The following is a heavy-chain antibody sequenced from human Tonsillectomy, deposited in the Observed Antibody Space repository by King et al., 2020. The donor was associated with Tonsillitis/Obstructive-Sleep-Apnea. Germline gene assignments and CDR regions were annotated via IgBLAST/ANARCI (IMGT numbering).Heavy chain of an antibody. CDR2: ISYDGRQD. CDR1: GFTFRTYA. CDR3: TRDRGTRSSYSDS. V-gene: IGHV3-30*01. D-gene: IGHD6-6*01. Sequence: VQLVESGGGVVQPGRSLRLSCVASGFTFRTYAMQWVRQAPGKGLEWVAIISYDGRQDYYADSVKGRFTISRVNSKSMLYLQMNSLGPEETAIYYCTRDRGTRSSYSDSWGQGTLVTVSS. J-gene: IGHJ4*02.